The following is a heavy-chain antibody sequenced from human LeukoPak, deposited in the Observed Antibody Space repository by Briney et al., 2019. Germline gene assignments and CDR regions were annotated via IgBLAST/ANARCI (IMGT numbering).Heavy chain of an antibody. J-gene: IGHJ4*02. D-gene: IGHD6-19*01. CDR1: GGSFSGYY. V-gene: IGHV4-34*01. CDR2: INHSGST. CDR3: ARMSISGWRIDY. Sequence: SETLSLTCAVYGGSFSGYYWRWIRQPPGKGLEWIGEINHSGSTNYNPSLKSRVTVSVDKSKNQFSLKLSSVTAADTAVYYCARMSISGWRIDYWGQGTLVTVSS.